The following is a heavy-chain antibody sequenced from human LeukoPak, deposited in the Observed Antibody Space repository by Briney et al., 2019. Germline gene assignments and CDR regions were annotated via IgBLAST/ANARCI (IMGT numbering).Heavy chain of an antibody. CDR2: IYSGGST. D-gene: IGHD5-18*01. J-gene: IGHJ4*02. CDR3: ASKKGYSYGYDY. CDR1: GFTVSSNY. Sequence: GGSLRLSCAASGFTVSSNYMSWVRQAPGKGLEWVSVIYSGGSTYYADSVKGRFTISRDNSKNTLYLQMNSLRAEDTAVYYCASKKGYSYGYDYWGQGTLVTVSS. V-gene: IGHV3-66*01.